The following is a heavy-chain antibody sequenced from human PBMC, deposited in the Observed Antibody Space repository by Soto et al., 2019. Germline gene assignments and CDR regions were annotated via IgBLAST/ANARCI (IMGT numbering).Heavy chain of an antibody. CDR1: GFTFSWYW. CDR3: ARVVGATNTLHN. V-gene: IGHV3-7*01. CDR2: IKQDGSEK. D-gene: IGHD1-26*01. J-gene: IGHJ4*02. Sequence: EVQLVESGGGLVQPGGSLRLSCVDSGFTFSWYWMSWVRQAPGKGLEWVANIKQDGSEKHYADSLKGRFTISRDNAKNSLDLQISSLRAEDTAVYYCARVVGATNTLHNWGQGTLVTVSS.